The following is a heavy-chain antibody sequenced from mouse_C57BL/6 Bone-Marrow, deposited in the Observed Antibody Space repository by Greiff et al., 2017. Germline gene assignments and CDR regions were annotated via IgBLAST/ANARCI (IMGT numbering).Heavy chain of an antibody. J-gene: IGHJ2*01. Sequence: VKLQESGAELARPGASVKLSCKASGYTFTSYGISWVKQRPGQGLEWIGEIYPRSGNTYYNEKFKGKATLTADKSSSTAYMELRSLTSEDSAVYFCARGGITTGFDYWGQGTTLTVSS. CDR3: ARGGITTGFDY. V-gene: IGHV1-81*01. CDR1: GYTFTSYG. D-gene: IGHD1-1*01. CDR2: IYPRSGNT.